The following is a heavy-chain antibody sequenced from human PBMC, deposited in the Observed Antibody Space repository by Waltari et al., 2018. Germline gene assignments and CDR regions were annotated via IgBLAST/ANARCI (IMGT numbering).Heavy chain of an antibody. J-gene: IGHJ5*02. Sequence: QVQLVQSGAEVKQPGASVKVSCKVSGNTLPGLSMHGVRQAPGKGLEWMGGFDPEDGETIYAQKFQGRVTMTEDTSTDTAYMELSSLRSDDTAVYYCATSGTYYFHWFDPWGQGTLVTVSS. CDR1: GNTLPGLS. V-gene: IGHV1-24*01. CDR3: ATSGTYYFHWFDP. D-gene: IGHD1-26*01. CDR2: FDPEDGET.